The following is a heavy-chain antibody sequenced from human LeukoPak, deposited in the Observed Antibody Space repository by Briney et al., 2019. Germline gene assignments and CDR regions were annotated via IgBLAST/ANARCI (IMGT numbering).Heavy chain of an antibody. D-gene: IGHD6-6*01. Sequence: GGSLRLSCAASGFTFSSYWMSWVRQAPGKGLEWVANIKQDGSEKYYVDSVKGRFTISRDNTKNSLYLQMNSLRAEDTAVYYCARVHAGAARPYDYWGQGTLVTVSS. CDR2: IKQDGSEK. CDR1: GFTFSSYW. J-gene: IGHJ4*02. CDR3: ARVHAGAARPYDY. V-gene: IGHV3-7*01.